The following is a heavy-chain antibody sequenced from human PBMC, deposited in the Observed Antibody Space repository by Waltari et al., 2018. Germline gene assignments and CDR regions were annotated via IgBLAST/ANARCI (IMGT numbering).Heavy chain of an antibody. V-gene: IGHV5-51*03. CDR3: ARRSGLSYGDYLYYFDY. CDR1: GYSFTLYW. J-gene: IGHJ4*02. D-gene: IGHD4-17*01. Sequence: EVQLVQSGAEVKKPGASLRISCKGSGYSFTLYWIGWGRRLPGKGLEWMGIIYPGDYDTRYSPSFQGQVTISADKSISTAYLQWSSLKASDTAMYYCARRSGLSYGDYLYYFDYWGQGTLVTVSS. CDR2: IYPGDYDT.